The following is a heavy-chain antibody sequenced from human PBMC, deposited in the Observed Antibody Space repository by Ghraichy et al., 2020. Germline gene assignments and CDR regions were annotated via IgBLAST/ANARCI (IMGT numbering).Heavy chain of an antibody. CDR1: GGSFSGYY. CDR3: ARVPEYSSSWSRPYYGMDV. CDR2: INHSGST. Sequence: SETLSLTCAVYGGSFSGYYWSWIRQPPGKGLEWIGEINHSGSTNYNPSLKSRVTISVDTSKNQFSLKLSSVTAADTAVYYCARVPEYSSSWSRPYYGMDVWGQGTTVTVSS. D-gene: IGHD6-13*01. J-gene: IGHJ6*02. V-gene: IGHV4-34*01.